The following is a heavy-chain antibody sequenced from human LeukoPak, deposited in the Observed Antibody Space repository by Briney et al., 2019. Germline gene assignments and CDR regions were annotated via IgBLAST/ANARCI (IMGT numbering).Heavy chain of an antibody. J-gene: IGHJ4*02. CDR3: ARTVGATLYYFDC. CDR1: GGSISNTNW. CDR2: VSLAGQT. V-gene: IGHV4-4*02. Sequence: SGTLSLTCDVSGGSISNTNWWSWVRQPPGQGLEWIGEVSLAGQTNYNPSLNGRVTMSLDESSNQLSLKLTSVTAADTAVYYCARTVGATLYYFDCWGQGTLVIVSS. D-gene: IGHD1-26*01.